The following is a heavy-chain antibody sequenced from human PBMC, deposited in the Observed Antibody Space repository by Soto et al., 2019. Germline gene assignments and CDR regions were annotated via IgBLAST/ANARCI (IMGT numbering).Heavy chain of an antibody. D-gene: IGHD1-26*01. CDR1: GFSFSSYA. CDR3: AKDPRGIVGAGAWLDS. V-gene: IGHV3-30*18. CDR2: ISYDGSDM. Sequence: HPGGSLRLSCAASGFSFSSYAIHWVRQAPGKGLEWVAVISYDGSDMYYGDSVKGRFTISRDNSNNTLYLQMNSLRPDDTALYYCAKDPRGIVGAGAWLDSWGQGTLVTVSS. J-gene: IGHJ4*02.